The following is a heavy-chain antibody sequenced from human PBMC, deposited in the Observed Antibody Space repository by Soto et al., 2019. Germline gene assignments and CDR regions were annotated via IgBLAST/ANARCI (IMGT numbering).Heavy chain of an antibody. CDR2: INPNSGNI. Sequence: ASVKVSCKASGNTFTSYDINWVRQATGHGLEWMGWINPNSGNIGYAQKFQGRVTMTRDTAIRTAYMEVSRLRSDDTAVYYCARGRASGSYYLLDYWGKGTLVTVSA. CDR1: GNTFTSYD. V-gene: IGHV1-8*01. CDR3: ARGRASGSYYLLDY. D-gene: IGHD3-10*01. J-gene: IGHJ4*02.